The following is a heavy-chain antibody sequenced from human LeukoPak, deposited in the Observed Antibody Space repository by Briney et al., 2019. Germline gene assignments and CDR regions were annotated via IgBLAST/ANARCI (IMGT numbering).Heavy chain of an antibody. CDR3: AKSGAYVIDY. Sequence: GGSLRLSCAASGFTFSIHWMTWVRQAPGKGLEWVSFISSSGGTTYYADSVKGRFTISRDNSKNTLYLQMNSLKVEDTAIYYCAKSGAYVIDYWGQGTLVTVSS. V-gene: IGHV3-23*01. D-gene: IGHD3-10*02. J-gene: IGHJ4*02. CDR1: GFTFSIHW. CDR2: ISSSGGTT.